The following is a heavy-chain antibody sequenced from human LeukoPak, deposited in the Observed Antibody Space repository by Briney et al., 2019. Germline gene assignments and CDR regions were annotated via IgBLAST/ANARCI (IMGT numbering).Heavy chain of an antibody. CDR2: ISGYNGNT. CDR1: GYSFTSYG. Sequence: ASVKVSCKASGYSFTSYGITWVRQAPGQGLEWMGWISGYNGNTKYAQKFQGSVTMTTDTSTSTAYMELRSLRSDDTAVYYCARDYGDYPSYWGQGTLVTVSS. J-gene: IGHJ4*02. CDR3: ARDYGDYPSY. V-gene: IGHV1-18*01. D-gene: IGHD4-17*01.